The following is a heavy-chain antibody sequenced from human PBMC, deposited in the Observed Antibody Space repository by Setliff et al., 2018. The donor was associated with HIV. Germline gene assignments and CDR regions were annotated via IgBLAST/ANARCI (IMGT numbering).Heavy chain of an antibody. V-gene: IGHV3-23*01. Sequence: GGSLRLSCAASGFSFSIYDMSWVRQAPGKGLEWVSGISGSGINTYYADSVKGRFTISRDNSKDTLYLQMNGLRAEDAAVYYCAIPGYYSGWYHFDYWGQGTLVTVSS. CDR3: AIPGYYSGWYHFDY. J-gene: IGHJ4*02. CDR1: GFSFSIYD. CDR2: ISGSGINT. D-gene: IGHD6-19*01.